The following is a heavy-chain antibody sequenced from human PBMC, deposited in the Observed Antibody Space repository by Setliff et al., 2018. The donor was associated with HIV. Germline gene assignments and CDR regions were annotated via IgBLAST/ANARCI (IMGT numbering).Heavy chain of an antibody. D-gene: IGHD3-3*01. Sequence: GASVKVSCKASGYTFTSYGISWVRQAPGQGLEWMGWISAYNGNTNYAQKLQGRVTMTTDTSTSTACMELRSLRSDDTAVYYCAKITIFGVVIITFDYWGQGTLVTVSS. J-gene: IGHJ4*02. CDR2: ISAYNGNT. V-gene: IGHV1-18*01. CDR3: AKITIFGVVIITFDY. CDR1: GYTFTSYG.